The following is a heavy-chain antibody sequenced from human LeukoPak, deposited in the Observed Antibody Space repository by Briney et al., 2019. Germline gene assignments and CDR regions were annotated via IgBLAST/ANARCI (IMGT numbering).Heavy chain of an antibody. CDR3: ARAQIVATIKYYYYMDV. Sequence: SETLSLTCTVSGGSIKDYYWSWIRQPPGKGLEWIGYIYYSGSTNYNPSLKSRVTISVDTSKNQFSLKLSSVTAADTAVYYCARAQIVATIKYYYYMDVWGKGTTVTVSS. V-gene: IGHV4-59*01. CDR1: GGSIKDYY. J-gene: IGHJ6*03. CDR2: IYYSGST. D-gene: IGHD5-12*01.